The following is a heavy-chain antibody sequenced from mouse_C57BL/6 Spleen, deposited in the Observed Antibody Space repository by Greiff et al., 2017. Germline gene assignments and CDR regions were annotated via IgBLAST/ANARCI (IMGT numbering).Heavy chain of an antibody. CDR2: ISSGGSYT. Sequence: VQLKESGGDLVKPGGSLKLSCAASGFTFSSYGMSWVRQTPDKRLEWVATISSGGSYTYYPDSVKGRFTISRDNAKNTLYLQMSSLKSEDTAMYYCARRAFYYAMDYWGQGTSVTVSS. V-gene: IGHV5-6*01. CDR3: ARRAFYYAMDY. J-gene: IGHJ4*01. CDR1: GFTFSSYG.